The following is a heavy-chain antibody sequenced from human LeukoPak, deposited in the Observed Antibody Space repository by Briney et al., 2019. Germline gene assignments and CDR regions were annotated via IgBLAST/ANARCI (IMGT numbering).Heavy chain of an antibody. CDR2: IYHTGSI. V-gene: IGHV4-38-2*02. J-gene: IGHJ3*01. D-gene: IGHD5/OR15-5a*01. CDR1: GYSISSGYY. CDR3: ARERVSNAFDF. Sequence: PSETLSLTCSVSGYSISSGYYWGWVRQPPGKGLEWIGSIYHTGSIYSNPSLKGRVTISVDTSKNQFSLKLISVTAADTAVYSCARERVSNAFDFWGQGTMVTVSS.